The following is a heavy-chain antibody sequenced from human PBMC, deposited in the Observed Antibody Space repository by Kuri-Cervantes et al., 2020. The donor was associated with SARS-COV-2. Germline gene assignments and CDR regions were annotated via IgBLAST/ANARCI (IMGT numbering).Heavy chain of an antibody. CDR2: IYSGGSST. Sequence: GGSLRLSCAASGFTFSSYAMSWVRQAPGKGLEWVSVIYSGGSSTYYVDSVKGRFTISRDNAKNSLYLQMNSLRAEDTAVYYCARWGVYYFDYWGQGTLVTVSS. V-gene: IGHV3-23*03. CDR1: GFTFSSYA. CDR3: ARWGVYYFDY. J-gene: IGHJ4*02. D-gene: IGHD3-16*01.